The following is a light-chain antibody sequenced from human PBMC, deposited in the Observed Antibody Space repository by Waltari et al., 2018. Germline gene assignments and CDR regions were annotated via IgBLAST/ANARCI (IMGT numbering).Light chain of an antibody. CDR3: QHYVRLPVT. Sequence: EILLTQSPGTLSLSPGERATLSCRTSQSVGRTLAWYQQKPGQAPRLLIFGASIMATGIPDRFSGSGSGTDFSLTISRLEPEDFAVYYCQHYVRLPVTFGQGTKVEIK. CDR1: QSVGRT. V-gene: IGKV3-20*01. CDR2: GAS. J-gene: IGKJ1*01.